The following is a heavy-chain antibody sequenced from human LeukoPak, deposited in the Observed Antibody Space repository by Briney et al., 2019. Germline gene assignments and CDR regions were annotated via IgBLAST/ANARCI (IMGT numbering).Heavy chain of an antibody. CDR3: TKDLGLRRMI. Sequence: GGSLRLSRAASGLSLSSNNMHWVRQAPGGGLEWLSYISAGSGTVFSADSVKGRFSISRDNARESLFLQMSSLRVDDTAVYYCTKDLGLRRMIWGRGTLVIVSS. CDR1: GLSLSSNN. CDR2: ISAGSGTV. J-gene: IGHJ2*01. D-gene: IGHD1-14*01. V-gene: IGHV3-48*04.